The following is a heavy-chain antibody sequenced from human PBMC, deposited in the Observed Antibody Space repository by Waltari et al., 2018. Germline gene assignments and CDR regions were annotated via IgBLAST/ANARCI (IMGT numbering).Heavy chain of an antibody. CDR3: AHRGWSGYYTTNWFDP. CDR1: GFPLSTSGVG. Sequence: QITLKESGPTLVKPTQTLTLTCTFSGFPLSTSGVGLGWIRQPPGKALEWLALIYWNDDKRYSPSLKSRLTITKDTSKNQVVLTMTNMDPVDTATYYCAHRGWSGYYTTNWFDPWGQGTLVTVSS. CDR2: IYWNDDK. D-gene: IGHD3-3*01. J-gene: IGHJ5*02. V-gene: IGHV2-5*01.